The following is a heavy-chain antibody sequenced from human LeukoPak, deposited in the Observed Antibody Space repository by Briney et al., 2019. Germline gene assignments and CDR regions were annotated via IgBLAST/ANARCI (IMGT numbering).Heavy chain of an antibody. Sequence: GGSLRLSCAASGFAFSSHAMTWVRQAPGKGLEWVSAISISGDRTYYAHSVKGRFTISRDNSKSTVYLQMNSLRAEDTAVYYCANEIRPNDYWGQGTLVTVSS. J-gene: IGHJ4*02. CDR2: ISISGDRT. CDR3: ANEIRPNDY. CDR1: GFAFSSHA. D-gene: IGHD4-17*01. V-gene: IGHV3-23*01.